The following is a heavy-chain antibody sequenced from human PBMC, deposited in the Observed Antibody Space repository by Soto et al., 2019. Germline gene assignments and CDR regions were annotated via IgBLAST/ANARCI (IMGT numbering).Heavy chain of an antibody. CDR3: AKPPVITASYYYYDMDV. V-gene: IGHV3-23*01. CDR2: ISGSGISA. Sequence: EAQLSESGGGLVQPGGSLRLSCAASGFTFSTYPMSWVRQSPGKGLEWVSGISGSGISAYYADSVKGRFTISRDNSNNTVFLQMNSLSAEDPAVYYCAKPPVITASYYYYDMDVWGQGTTVTVSS. CDR1: GFTFSTYP. D-gene: IGHD4-4*01. J-gene: IGHJ6*02.